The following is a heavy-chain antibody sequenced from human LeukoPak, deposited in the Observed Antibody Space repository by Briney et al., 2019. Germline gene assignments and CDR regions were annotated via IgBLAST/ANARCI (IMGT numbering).Heavy chain of an antibody. Sequence: ASVKVSCKASGYTFTNYGISWVRQALGQGLEYMGWISAHNGNTNYAQKLQDRVTMTTDTSTGTAYMELKSLRSDDTAVYYCAREGYCSGGSCYPGVPDYWGQGTLVTVSS. V-gene: IGHV1-18*01. J-gene: IGHJ4*02. CDR1: GYTFTNYG. CDR2: ISAHNGNT. CDR3: AREGYCSGGSCYPGVPDY. D-gene: IGHD2-15*01.